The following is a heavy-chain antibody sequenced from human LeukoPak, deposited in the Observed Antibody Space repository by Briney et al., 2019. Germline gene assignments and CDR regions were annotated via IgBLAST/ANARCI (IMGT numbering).Heavy chain of an antibody. CDR1: GFTFSSYE. V-gene: IGHV3-30*02. CDR2: VRYDGSNK. CDR3: AFRLWFGELLSQI. Sequence: GGSLRLSCAASGFTFSSYEMNWVRQAPGKGLEWVAFVRYDGSNKYYADSVKGRFTISRDNSKNTLYLQMNSLRAEDTAVYYCAFRLWFGELLSQIWGQGTLVTVSS. J-gene: IGHJ4*02. D-gene: IGHD3-10*01.